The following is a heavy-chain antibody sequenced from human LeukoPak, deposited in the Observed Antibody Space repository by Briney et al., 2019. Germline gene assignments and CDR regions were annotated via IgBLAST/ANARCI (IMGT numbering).Heavy chain of an antibody. V-gene: IGHV3-7*03. J-gene: IGHJ5*02. D-gene: IGHD6-13*01. CDR2: IKQDGSEK. CDR1: GFTFSSYW. Sequence: GGSLRLSCAASGFTFSSYWMSWVRQAPGKGLEWVANIKQDGSEKYYVDSVKGRFTISRDNAKNSLYLQMNSLRAEDTALYHCARDHSSSWYEGFDPWGQGTLVTVSS. CDR3: ARDHSSSWYEGFDP.